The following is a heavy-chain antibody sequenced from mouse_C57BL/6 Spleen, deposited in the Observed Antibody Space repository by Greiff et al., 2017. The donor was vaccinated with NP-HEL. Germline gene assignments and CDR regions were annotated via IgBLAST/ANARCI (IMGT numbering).Heavy chain of an antibody. J-gene: IGHJ3*01. CDR3: ARDPNYYGSSYTLSY. D-gene: IGHD1-1*01. Sequence: VQLQQSGPELVKPGASVKISCKASGYAFSSSWMNWVKQRPGKGLEWIGRIYPGDGDTNYNGKFKGKATLTADKSSSTAYMQLSSLTSEDSAVYFCARDPNYYGSSYTLSYWGQGTLVTVSA. CDR1: GYAFSSSW. CDR2: IYPGDGDT. V-gene: IGHV1-82*01.